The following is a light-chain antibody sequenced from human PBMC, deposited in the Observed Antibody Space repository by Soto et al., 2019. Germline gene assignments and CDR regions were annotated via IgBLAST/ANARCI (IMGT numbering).Light chain of an antibody. CDR3: QQYNNWPLT. CDR2: GAS. J-gene: IGKJ4*01. CDR1: QSVSSD. V-gene: IGKV3-15*01. Sequence: ELVRTESPATLSVAPGDRATLSCRASQSVSSDLAWFQQKPGQAPRLLIYGASTRATDIPARFSGSGSGTEFTLTISSLQSEDFAIYFCQQYNNWPLTFGGGAKVEIK.